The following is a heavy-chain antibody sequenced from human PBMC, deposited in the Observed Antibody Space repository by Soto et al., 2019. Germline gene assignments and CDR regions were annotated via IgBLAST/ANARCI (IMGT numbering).Heavy chain of an antibody. CDR1: GFTFSSYG. CDR2: IWYDGSNK. D-gene: IGHD4-17*01. CDR3: ARDYGDYFYYYYYGMDV. V-gene: IGHV3-33*01. J-gene: IGHJ6*02. Sequence: PGGSLRLSCAASGFTFSSYGMHWVRQAPGKGLEWVAVIWYDGSNKYYADSVKGRFTISRDNSKNTLYLQMISLRAEDTAVYYCARDYGDYFYYYYYGMDVWGQGTTVTVSS.